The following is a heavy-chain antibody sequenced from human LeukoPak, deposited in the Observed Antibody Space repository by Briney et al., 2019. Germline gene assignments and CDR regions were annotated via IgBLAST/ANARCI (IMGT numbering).Heavy chain of an antibody. CDR2: MSPKRGDT. D-gene: IGHD2-21*01. J-gene: IGHJ3*02. CDR3: ARTNLADCSGECETDAFDI. Sequence: ASVKVSCKASGYNFRSYDINWVRQATGQGLEWMGWMSPKRGDTGYAQTFPGRITMTRDTSINTAYIELNSLTSEDTAVYYCARTNLADCSGECETDAFDIWGHGTMVTVSS. V-gene: IGHV1-8*01. CDR1: GYNFRSYD.